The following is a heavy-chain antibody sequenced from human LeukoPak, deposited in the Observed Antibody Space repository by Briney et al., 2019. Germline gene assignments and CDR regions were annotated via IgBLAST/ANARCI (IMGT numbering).Heavy chain of an antibody. Sequence: SETLSLTCTVSGGSISSSSYYWGWIRQPPGKGLEWIGSIYYSGSTYYNPSLKSRVTISVDTSKNQFSLKLSSVTAADTAVYYRARLAVADNYWGQGTLVTVSS. D-gene: IGHD6-19*01. CDR3: ARLAVADNY. CDR1: GGSISSSSYY. CDR2: IYYSGST. J-gene: IGHJ4*02. V-gene: IGHV4-39*01.